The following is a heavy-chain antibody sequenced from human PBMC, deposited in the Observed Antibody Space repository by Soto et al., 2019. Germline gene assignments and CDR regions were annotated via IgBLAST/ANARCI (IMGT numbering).Heavy chain of an antibody. D-gene: IGHD3-22*01. Sequence: SETLSLTCAVSGYSISSGYYWGWIRQPPGKGLEWIGSIYHSGSTYYNPSLKSRVTISVDTSKNQFSLKLSSVTAADTAVYYCARDWYYYDSSGYYRYFDYWGQGTLVTVSS. V-gene: IGHV4-38-2*02. CDR2: IYHSGST. CDR3: ARDWYYYDSSGYYRYFDY. CDR1: GYSISSGYY. J-gene: IGHJ4*02.